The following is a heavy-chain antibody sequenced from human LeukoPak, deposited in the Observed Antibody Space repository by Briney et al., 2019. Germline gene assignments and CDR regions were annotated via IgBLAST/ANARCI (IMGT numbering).Heavy chain of an antibody. CDR2: ISSSSSYI. CDR3: ARCIAANWFDP. CDR1: GFTFSSYS. J-gene: IGHJ5*02. Sequence: GGSLRLSCAASGFTFSSYSMNWVRQAPGKGLEWVSSISSSSSYIYYADSVKGRFTISRDNAKNSLYLQMNSLRAEDTAVYYCARCIAANWFDPWGQGTLVTVSS. V-gene: IGHV3-21*01. D-gene: IGHD6-13*01.